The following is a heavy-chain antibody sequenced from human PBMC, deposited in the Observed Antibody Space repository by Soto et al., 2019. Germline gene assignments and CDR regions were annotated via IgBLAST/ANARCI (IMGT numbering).Heavy chain of an antibody. Sequence: SETLSLTCTVSSGSVSTYYWSWIRQPAGKGLEWIGRIFINGNTNYNPSLRSRVTMSVDTSKGQFSLNLTSVTAADTAVYFCARSGGSYNFDSWGQGILLTVSS. CDR3: ARSGGSYNFDS. D-gene: IGHD1-26*01. CDR2: IFINGNT. V-gene: IGHV4-4*07. J-gene: IGHJ4*02. CDR1: SGSVSTYY.